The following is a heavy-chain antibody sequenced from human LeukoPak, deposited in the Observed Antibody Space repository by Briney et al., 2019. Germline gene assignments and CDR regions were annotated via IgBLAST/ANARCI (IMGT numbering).Heavy chain of an antibody. V-gene: IGHV3-7*05. J-gene: IGHJ4*02. CDR1: GFLFSSSW. CDR3: ARDSGYNAFDY. Sequence: GGSLRLSCADSGFLFSSSWMAWVRQAPGRGLEWLANINQDGSAKTCVDSVKGRFTISRDNAKNSLYLQMNSLRAEDTAMYYCARDSGYNAFDYWGQGTLVTVSS. CDR2: INQDGSAK. D-gene: IGHD5-12*01.